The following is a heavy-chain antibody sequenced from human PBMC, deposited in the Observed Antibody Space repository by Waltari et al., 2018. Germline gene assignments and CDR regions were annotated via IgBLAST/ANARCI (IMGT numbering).Heavy chain of an antibody. Sequence: QVQLVQSGAEVKKPGSSVKVSCKASGGTFSSYAISWVRQAPGQGLEWMGGFIPILSTANYKQKVQGRVTSTADESTSTAYMELSSLRSEDTAVYYCARALIVVVPAAAHYYYGMDVWGQGTTVTVSS. V-gene: IGHV1-69*01. CDR2: FIPILSTA. D-gene: IGHD2-2*01. CDR1: GGTFSSYA. J-gene: IGHJ6*02. CDR3: ARALIVVVPAAAHYYYGMDV.